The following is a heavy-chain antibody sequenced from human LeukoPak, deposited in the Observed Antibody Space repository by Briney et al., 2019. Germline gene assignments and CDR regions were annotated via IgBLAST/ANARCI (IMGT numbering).Heavy chain of an antibody. CDR3: ATDSMVRGVIAGLYYMDV. CDR2: INPNSGGT. V-gene: IGHV1-2*02. J-gene: IGHJ6*03. Sequence: ASVKVSCKASGYTFTGYYMHWVRQAPGQGLEWMGWINPNSGGTNYAQKFQGRVTMTEDTSTDTAYMELSSLRSEDTAVYYCATDSMVRGVIAGLYYMDVWGKGTTVTISS. D-gene: IGHD3-10*01. CDR1: GYTFTGYY.